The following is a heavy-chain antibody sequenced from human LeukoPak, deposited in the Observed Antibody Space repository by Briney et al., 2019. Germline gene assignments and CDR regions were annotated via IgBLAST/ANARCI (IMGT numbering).Heavy chain of an antibody. V-gene: IGHV4-38-2*01. CDR2: IYHSGST. J-gene: IGHJ4*02. CDR1: GYSISSGYY. Sequence: PSETLSLTCAVSGYSISSGYYWGWIRQPPGKGLEWIGSIYHSGSTYYNPSLKSRVTISVDTSKNQFSLKLSSVTAADTAVYYCASRSYGDPFGYWGQGTLVTVSS. D-gene: IGHD4-17*01. CDR3: ASRSYGDPFGY.